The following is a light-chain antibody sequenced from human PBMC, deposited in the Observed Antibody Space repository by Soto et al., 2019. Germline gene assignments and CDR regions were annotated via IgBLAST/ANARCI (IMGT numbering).Light chain of an antibody. CDR1: SSDVGGYNL. CDR2: EVS. J-gene: IGLJ7*01. V-gene: IGLV2-23*02. CDR3: CSYAGTSTHTV. Sequence: QSALTQPASVSGSPGQSITISCTGTSSDVGGYNLVSWYQQHPGKAPKLMISEVSKRPSGICDRFSGSKSGSTASLTISGLQAEDEADYYCCSYAGTSTHTVFGGGTQLTVL.